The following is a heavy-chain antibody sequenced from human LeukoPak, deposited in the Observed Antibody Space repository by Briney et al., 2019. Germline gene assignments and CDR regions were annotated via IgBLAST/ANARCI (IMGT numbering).Heavy chain of an antibody. CDR2: IYYSGST. CDR3: ARVPDSGSSPGFDP. J-gene: IGHJ5*02. CDR1: GGSISSGDYY. V-gene: IGHV4-30-4*08. Sequence: PSQTLSLTCTVSGGSISSGDYYWSWIRQPPGKGLEWIGYIYYSGSTYYNPSLKSRVTISVDTSKNQFSLKPSSVTAADTAVYYCARVPDSGSSPGFDPWGQGTLVTVSS. D-gene: IGHD1-26*01.